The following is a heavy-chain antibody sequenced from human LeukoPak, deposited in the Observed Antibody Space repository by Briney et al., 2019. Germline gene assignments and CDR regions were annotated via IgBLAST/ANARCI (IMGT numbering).Heavy chain of an antibody. CDR3: ARVNAYQLLSAWFDP. D-gene: IGHD2-2*01. Sequence: PGGSLRLSCAASGFTFSSYSMNWVRQAPGKGLEWISYITSSSSTIYYADSVEGRFTISRDNAKSSLYLQMNSLRAEDTAVYYCARVNAYQLLSAWFDPWGQGTLVTVSS. J-gene: IGHJ5*02. CDR1: GFTFSSYS. CDR2: ITSSSSTI. V-gene: IGHV3-48*01.